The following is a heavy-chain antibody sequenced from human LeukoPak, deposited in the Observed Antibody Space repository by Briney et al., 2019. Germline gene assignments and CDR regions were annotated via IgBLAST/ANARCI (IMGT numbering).Heavy chain of an antibody. J-gene: IGHJ4*02. CDR2: ISAYNGNT. CDR1: GYTFTSYG. Sequence: ASVKVSCKASGYTFTSYGISWVRQAPGQGLEWMGWISAYNGNTNYAQKLQGRVTMTTDTSTSTACMELRSLRSDDTAVYYCARDLGYESFDYWGQGTLVTVSS. D-gene: IGHD5-12*01. V-gene: IGHV1-18*01. CDR3: ARDLGYESFDY.